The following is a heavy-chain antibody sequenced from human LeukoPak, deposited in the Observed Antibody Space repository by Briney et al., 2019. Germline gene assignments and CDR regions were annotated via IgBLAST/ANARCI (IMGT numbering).Heavy chain of an antibody. V-gene: IGHV4-59*01. Sequence: SETLSLTCTVSGGSIISYYWSWIRQPPGKGLELIGYIYYSGSTNYNPSLKSRVTISVDTSKNQFSLKLSSVTAADTAVYYCARGGGISHYYYYMDVWGKGTTVTISS. D-gene: IGHD6-13*01. CDR3: ARGGGISHYYYYMDV. CDR1: GGSIISYY. J-gene: IGHJ6*03. CDR2: IYYSGST.